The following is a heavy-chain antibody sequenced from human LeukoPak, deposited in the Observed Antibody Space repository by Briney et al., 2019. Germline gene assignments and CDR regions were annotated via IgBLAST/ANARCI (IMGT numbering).Heavy chain of an antibody. J-gene: IGHJ2*01. CDR3: ARESRGTVTKGVYWYFDL. D-gene: IGHD4-17*01. CDR1: GGTFSIYA. V-gene: IGHV1-69*13. Sequence: ASVKVSCKASGGTFSIYAISWVRQAPGQGLEWMGGIIPIFGTANYAQKFQGRVTITADESTSTAYMELSSLRSEDTAVYYCARESRGTVTKGVYWYFDLWGRGTLVTVSS. CDR2: IIPIFGTA.